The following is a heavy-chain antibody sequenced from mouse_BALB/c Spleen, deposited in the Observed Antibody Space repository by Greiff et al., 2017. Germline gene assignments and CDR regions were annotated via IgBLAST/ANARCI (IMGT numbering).Heavy chain of an antibody. D-gene: IGHD4-1*01. CDR2: ISYDGSN. CDR1: GYSITSGYY. CDR3: ASANWDGFDY. Sequence: EVKLVESGPGLVKPSQSLSLTCSVTGYSITSGYYWNWIRQFPGNKLEWMGYISYDGSNNYNPSLKNRISITRDTSKNQFFLKLNSVTTEDTATYYCASANWDGFDYWGQGTTLTVSS. J-gene: IGHJ2*01. V-gene: IGHV3-6*02.